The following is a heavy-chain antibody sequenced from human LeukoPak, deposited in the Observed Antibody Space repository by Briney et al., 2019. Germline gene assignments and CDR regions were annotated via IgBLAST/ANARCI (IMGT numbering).Heavy chain of an antibody. D-gene: IGHD5-24*01. CDR1: GFSFTDST. CDR2: ISSSSTYI. J-gene: IGHJ5*01. CDR3: AREADGYNSNWLDS. Sequence: GGSLRLSCAASGFSFTDSTMNWVRQAPGKGLEWVSSISSSSTYIYYADSVKGRFTISRDNAKNSLFLQINSLRAEDTAVFYCAREADGYNSNWLDSWGQGTLVTVSS. V-gene: IGHV3-21*01.